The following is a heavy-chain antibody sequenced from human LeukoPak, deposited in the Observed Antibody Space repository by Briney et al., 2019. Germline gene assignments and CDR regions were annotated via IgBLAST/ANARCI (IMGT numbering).Heavy chain of an antibody. CDR3: ARDSYGSGSYGY. CDR2: INPNSGGT. Sequence: ASVKVSCKASGYTFTGYYMHWVRQAPGQGLEWMGWINPNSGGTNYAQKFQGRVTMTRDTSISTAYMELSSLRSEDTAVYYCARDSYGSGSYGYWGQGTLVTVSS. D-gene: IGHD3-10*01. J-gene: IGHJ4*02. CDR1: GYTFTGYY. V-gene: IGHV1-2*02.